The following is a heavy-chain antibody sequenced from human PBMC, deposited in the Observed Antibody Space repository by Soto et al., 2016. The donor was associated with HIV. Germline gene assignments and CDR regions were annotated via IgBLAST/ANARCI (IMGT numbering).Heavy chain of an antibody. D-gene: IGHD4-17*01. CDR1: GGSISSYY. V-gene: IGHV4-59*01. CDR3: ATTVILPTPAHFDH. CDR2: IYYNGTT. J-gene: IGHJ5*02. Sequence: QVQLQESGPRLVKPSETLSLTCTVSGGSISSYYWTWIRQSPEKGLELIGFIYYNGTTNYNPSLGSRVSISVQRSRNQFSLKLNSVTIADTAVYYCATTVILPTPAHFDHWGQGFWSPSPQ.